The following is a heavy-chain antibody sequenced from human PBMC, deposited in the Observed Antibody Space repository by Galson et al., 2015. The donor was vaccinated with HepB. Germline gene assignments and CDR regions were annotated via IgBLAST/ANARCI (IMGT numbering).Heavy chain of an antibody. CDR3: ARELPPAPAPFDY. CDR1: GFTFSGYE. CDR2: ISSSGSTI. V-gene: IGHV3-48*03. D-gene: IGHD6-13*01. Sequence: SLRLSCAASGFTFSGYEMNWVRQAPGKGLEWVSYISSSGSTINYADSVKGRFTISRDNAKNSLYLQMNSLRAEDTAVYYCARELPPAPAPFDYWGQGALVTVSS. J-gene: IGHJ4*02.